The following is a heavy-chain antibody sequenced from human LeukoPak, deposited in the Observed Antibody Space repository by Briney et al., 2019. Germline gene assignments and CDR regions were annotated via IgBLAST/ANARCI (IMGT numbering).Heavy chain of an antibody. D-gene: IGHD6-6*01. CDR1: GYTFTGYY. CDR3: ARRYSSSYYYYYYMDV. CDR2: INPNGGGT. J-gene: IGHJ6*03. Sequence: ASVKVSCKASGYTFTGYYMHWVRQAPGQGLEWMGWINPNGGGTNYAQKFQGRVTMTRDTSISTAYMELSRLRSDDTAVYYCARRYSSSYYYYYYMDVWGKGTTVTVSS. V-gene: IGHV1-2*02.